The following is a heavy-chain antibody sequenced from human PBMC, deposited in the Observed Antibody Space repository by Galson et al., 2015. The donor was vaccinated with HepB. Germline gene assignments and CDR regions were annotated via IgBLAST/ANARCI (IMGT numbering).Heavy chain of an antibody. CDR1: GYNFNNYG. D-gene: IGHD1-1*01. J-gene: IGHJ6*02. CDR3: ARDSRLELRLNNYFSYGVDV. Sequence: SVKASCKASGYNFNNYGLSWIRQAPGPGLEWMGWFSGYDGSTNYAQRFQGRVTMTADASTGTAYLELRDLRSDDTAVYYCARDSRLELRLNNYFSYGVDVWGQGSAVTVSS. CDR2: FSGYDGST. V-gene: IGHV1-18*01.